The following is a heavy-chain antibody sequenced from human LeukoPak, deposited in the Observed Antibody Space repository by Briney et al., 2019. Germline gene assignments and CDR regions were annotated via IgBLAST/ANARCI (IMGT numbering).Heavy chain of an antibody. CDR3: AREVVAGDDAFDI. Sequence: SQNLSLTCAIYGDSVSSNSAAWNWIRQSPSRGLEWLGRTYYRSKWYNDYALSVESRITINTDTSKNQFSLQLNSVTPEDTAVYYCAREVVAGDDAFDIWGQGTMVTVSS. CDR1: GDSVSSNSAA. D-gene: IGHD2-15*01. J-gene: IGHJ3*02. V-gene: IGHV6-1*01. CDR2: TYYRSKWYN.